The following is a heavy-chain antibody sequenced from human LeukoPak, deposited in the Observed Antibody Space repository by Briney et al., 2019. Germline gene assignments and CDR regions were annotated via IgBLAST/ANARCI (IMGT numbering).Heavy chain of an antibody. D-gene: IGHD3-22*01. V-gene: IGHV1-18*04. CDR3: ARERSYDSSGYYRNNWFDP. CDR2: ISVHNGNT. J-gene: IGHJ5*02. CDR1: GYTFISYA. Sequence: ASVKFSCKTSGYTFISYAIGWVRQAPGQGLEWMGWISVHNGNTNYAQKFQGRVTLTTNTSTSTAYMELRSLRSDDTAVYYCARERSYDSSGYYRNNWFDPWGQGTLVTVSS.